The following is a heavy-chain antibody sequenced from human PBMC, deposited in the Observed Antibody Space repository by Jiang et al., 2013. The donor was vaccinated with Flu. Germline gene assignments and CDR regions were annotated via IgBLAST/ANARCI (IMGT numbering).Heavy chain of an antibody. J-gene: IGHJ6*04. D-gene: IGHD1-14*01. CDR1: GFTVSTNY. V-gene: IGHV3-66*01. Sequence: QLLESGGGLVQPGGSLRLSCAASGFTVSTNYMSWVRQAPGKGLEWVSVLYSGGSTFYTDSVKGRFTISRDNSKNTLYLQMNSLRAEDTAVYYCARSEYRDYYGGMDVWGKGTTVTVSS. CDR2: LYSGGST. CDR3: ARSEYRDYYGGMDV.